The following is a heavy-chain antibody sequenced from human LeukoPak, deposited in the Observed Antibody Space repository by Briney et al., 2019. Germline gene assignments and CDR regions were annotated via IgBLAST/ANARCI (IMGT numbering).Heavy chain of an antibody. CDR3: AKAGSNFDY. V-gene: IGHV3-23*01. CDR1: GFTFTNYA. D-gene: IGHD6-13*01. CDR2: ISSSGGTT. Sequence: GGSLRLSCVASGFTFTNYAISWVRRAPGKGLEWISGISSSGGTTYYADSVKGRFTISRDNSKNTLYLQMNSLRAEDTAVYLCAKAGSNFDYWGQGTLVTVSS. J-gene: IGHJ4*02.